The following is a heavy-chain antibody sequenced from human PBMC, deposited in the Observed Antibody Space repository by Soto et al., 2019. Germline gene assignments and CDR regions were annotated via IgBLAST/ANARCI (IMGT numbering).Heavy chain of an antibody. CDR1: GGTFSSYA. V-gene: IGHV1-69*01. D-gene: IGHD6-19*01. Sequence: QVQLVQSGAEVKKPGSSVKVSCKASGGTFSSYAISWVRQAPGQGLEWMGGIIPIFGTANYAQKFQGRVTITADESTSTDYMELSSLRSEDTAVYYCATLERYSSGWWGYYFDYWGQGTLVTVSS. CDR2: IIPIFGTA. J-gene: IGHJ4*02. CDR3: ATLERYSSGWWGYYFDY.